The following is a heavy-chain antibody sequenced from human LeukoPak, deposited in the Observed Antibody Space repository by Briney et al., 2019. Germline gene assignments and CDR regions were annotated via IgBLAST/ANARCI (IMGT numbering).Heavy chain of an antibody. CDR3: ARESRSGMGNWDYYFGTDV. D-gene: IGHD1-1*01. J-gene: IGHJ6*02. Sequence: GGSLRLSCAASGFTFSTYWMSWVRQAPGKGLEWVANIKQDGSEKHYVDSVKGRFATSRDNAKNSLYLQMNRLRAEDTAVYYCARESRSGMGNWDYYFGTDVWGQGTTVTVSS. CDR1: GFTFSTYW. CDR2: IKQDGSEK. V-gene: IGHV3-7*01.